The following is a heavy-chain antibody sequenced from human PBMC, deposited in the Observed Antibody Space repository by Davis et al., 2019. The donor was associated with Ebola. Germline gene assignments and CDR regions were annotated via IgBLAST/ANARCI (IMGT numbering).Heavy chain of an antibody. V-gene: IGHV1-46*01. J-gene: IGHJ5*02. CDR3: AGGVFYDNSGYYGTQNWFDP. D-gene: IGHD3-22*01. Sequence: AASVKVSCKASGYTFTNYYMHWVRQTPGRGLEWMGMINPSDGGTNYAEKFQDRVTMTRDTSTSTAYLDLNSLRSGDPAVYYCAGGVFYDNSGYYGTQNWFDPWGQGTLVTVSS. CDR2: INPSDGGT. CDR1: GYTFTNYY.